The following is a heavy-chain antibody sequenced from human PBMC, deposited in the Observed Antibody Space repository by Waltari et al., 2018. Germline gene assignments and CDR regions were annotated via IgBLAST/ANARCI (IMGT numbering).Heavy chain of an antibody. CDR3: TRGGNYDFWSHRPFVDP. CDR2: IRHPGNT. J-gene: IGHJ5*02. V-gene: IGHV4-34*01. D-gene: IGHD3-3*01. Sequence: QVQLQQWGAGLLKPSETLSLTCSVSGASFSASYSVWVRHGPGKGLEWIGQIRHPGNTNYNPSLQSRVAISIDTSRNQFSLRVFSVTAADTGLYFCTRGGNYDFWSHRPFVDPWGQGTQVTVSS. CDR1: GASFSASY.